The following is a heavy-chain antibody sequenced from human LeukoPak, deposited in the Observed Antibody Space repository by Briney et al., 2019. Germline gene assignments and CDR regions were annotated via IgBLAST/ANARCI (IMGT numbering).Heavy chain of an antibody. CDR3: AREGRAGSSGWFGAFDI. CDR1: TGYY. J-gene: IGHJ3*02. Sequence: GASVKVSCKTSTGYYMHWVRQAPGQGLEYMGWIHPNSGASKSVPKFQGRVTMTRDPSINTDYVELSSLTCDDSDMHYYAREGRAGSSGWFGAFDIWGQGTMVIVSS. D-gene: IGHD6-13*01. CDR2: IHPNSGAS. V-gene: IGHV1-2*02.